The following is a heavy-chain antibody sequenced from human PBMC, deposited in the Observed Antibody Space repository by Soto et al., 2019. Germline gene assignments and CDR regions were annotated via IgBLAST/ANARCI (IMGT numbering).Heavy chain of an antibody. V-gene: IGHV3-21*01. Sequence: GSLRPSCAASGFTFNTYSMDLVRPAPGKGLEWVSSISSGSSYIYYADSVRGRFTVSRDNAKNSLWLKMTSLRAEDKAVYYCAREFRWNDVDLDYWGQGTLVTVSS. J-gene: IGHJ4*02. CDR3: AREFRWNDVDLDY. CDR1: GFTFNTYS. D-gene: IGHD1-1*01. CDR2: ISSGSSYI.